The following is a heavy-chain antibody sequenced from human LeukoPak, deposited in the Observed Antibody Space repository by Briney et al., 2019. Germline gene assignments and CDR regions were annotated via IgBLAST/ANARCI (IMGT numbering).Heavy chain of an antibody. CDR2: IYYSGST. J-gene: IGHJ6*03. CDR3: AREQATVRSPYYYYYMDV. Sequence: SETLSLTCTVSGGSISSYYWSWIRQPPGKGLEWIGYIYYSGSTNYNPSLKSRVTISVDTSKNQFSLKLSSVTAADTAVYYCAREQATVRSPYYYYYMDVWGKGTTVTVSS. CDR1: GGSISSYY. D-gene: IGHD4-17*01. V-gene: IGHV4-59*12.